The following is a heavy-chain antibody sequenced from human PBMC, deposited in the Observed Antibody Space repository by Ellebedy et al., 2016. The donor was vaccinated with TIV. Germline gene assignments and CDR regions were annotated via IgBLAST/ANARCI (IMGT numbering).Heavy chain of an antibody. V-gene: IGHV3-30*18. CDR1: GFTFSSYG. CDR3: AKLSHYDFWSGSEPNDY. Sequence: GESLKISCAASGFTFSSYGMHWVRQAPGKGLEWVAVISYDGSNKYYADSVKGRFTISRDNSKNTLCLQMNSLRAEDTAVYYCAKLSHYDFWSGSEPNDYWGQGTLVTVSS. CDR2: ISYDGSNK. J-gene: IGHJ4*02. D-gene: IGHD3-3*01.